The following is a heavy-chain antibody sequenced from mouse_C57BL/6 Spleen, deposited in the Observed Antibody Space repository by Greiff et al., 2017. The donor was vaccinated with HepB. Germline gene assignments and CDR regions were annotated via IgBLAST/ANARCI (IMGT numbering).Heavy chain of an antibody. CDR1: GYTFTTYP. CDR2: FHPYNDDT. V-gene: IGHV1-47*01. D-gene: IGHD2-4*01. J-gene: IGHJ2*01. CDR3: ARGVYYDYDSYYFDY. Sequence: VQGVESGAELVKPGASVKMSCKASGYTFTTYPIEWMKQNHGKSLEWIGNFHPYNDDTKYNEKFKGKATLTVEKSSSTVYLELSRLTSDDSAVYYCARGVYYDYDSYYFDYWGQGTTLTVSS.